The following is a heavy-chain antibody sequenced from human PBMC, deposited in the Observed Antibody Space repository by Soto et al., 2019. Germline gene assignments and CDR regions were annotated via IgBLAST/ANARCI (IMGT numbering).Heavy chain of an antibody. CDR1: GYTFTSYG. Sequence: QVPLVQSGAEVKKPGASVKVSCKASGYTFTSYGISWVRQAPGQGLEWMGWISAYNGNTNYAQKLQGRVTMTTDTSTSTVYMELRSLRSDDTAVYYCARDLQYCSGGSCYSRIGNDAFDIWGQGTMVTVSS. D-gene: IGHD2-15*01. V-gene: IGHV1-18*01. CDR3: ARDLQYCSGGSCYSRIGNDAFDI. CDR2: ISAYNGNT. J-gene: IGHJ3*02.